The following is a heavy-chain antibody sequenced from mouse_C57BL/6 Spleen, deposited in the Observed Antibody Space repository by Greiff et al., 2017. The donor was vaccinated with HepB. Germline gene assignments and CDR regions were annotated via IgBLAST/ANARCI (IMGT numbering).Heavy chain of an antibody. CDR3: ARGITTVVANQYYFDY. J-gene: IGHJ2*01. V-gene: IGHV14-3*01. CDR1: GFNIKNTY. D-gene: IGHD1-1*01. CDR2: IDPANGNT. Sequence: VQLQQSVAELVRPGASVKLSCTASGFNIKNTYMHWVKQRPEQGLEWIGRIDPANGNTKYAPKFQGKATITADTSSNTAYLQLSSLTSEDTAIYYCARGITTVVANQYYFDYWGQGTTLTVSS.